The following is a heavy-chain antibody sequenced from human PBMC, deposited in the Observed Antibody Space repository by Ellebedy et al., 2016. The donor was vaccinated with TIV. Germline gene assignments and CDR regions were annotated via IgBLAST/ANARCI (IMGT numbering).Heavy chain of an antibody. V-gene: IGHV4-4*02. Sequence: SETLSLTCAVSGDYISRSNWWSWVRQPPGKGLEWMREIYHTGSTNYNPSLKSRVTISVDTSKNQFSLKLSSVTAADTAVYYCARVDYYGSGSYLSPGGYYYYGMDVWGQGTTVTVSS. CDR1: GDYISRSNW. CDR3: ARVDYYGSGSYLSPGGYYYYGMDV. J-gene: IGHJ6*02. CDR2: IYHTGST. D-gene: IGHD3-10*01.